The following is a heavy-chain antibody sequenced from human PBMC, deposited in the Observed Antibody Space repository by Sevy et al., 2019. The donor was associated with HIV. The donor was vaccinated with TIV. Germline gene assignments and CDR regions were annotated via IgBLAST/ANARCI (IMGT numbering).Heavy chain of an antibody. CDR2: ITSGSTYI. Sequence: GGSLRRSCAASGFTFNSYTMNWVRQAPGKGLEWVSSITSGSTYIYYADSVKGRFTISRDNAKNSLYLQMNSLRAEDTAVYYCARDGGCSSTSCLLYFDYWGQGSLVTVSS. V-gene: IGHV3-21*01. CDR3: ARDGGCSSTSCLLYFDY. J-gene: IGHJ4*02. CDR1: GFTFNSYT. D-gene: IGHD2-2*01.